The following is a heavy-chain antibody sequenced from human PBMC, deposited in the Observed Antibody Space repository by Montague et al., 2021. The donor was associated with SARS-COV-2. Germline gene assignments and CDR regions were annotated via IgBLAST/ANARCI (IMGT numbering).Heavy chain of an antibody. CDR2: ISGGGVST. Sequence: SLRLSCAASGFTFSRSAMSWVRQAPGKGLEWVSTISGGGVSTYYADSVXGLFTISRDNSKNTLYLQMNSLRAEDTAVYYCARAPPISAVSSPRRNQFFFDSWGQGTLVTVSS. J-gene: IGHJ4*02. CDR1: GFTFSRSA. V-gene: IGHV3-23*01. CDR3: ARAPPISAVSSPRRNQFFFDS. D-gene: IGHD2-2*01.